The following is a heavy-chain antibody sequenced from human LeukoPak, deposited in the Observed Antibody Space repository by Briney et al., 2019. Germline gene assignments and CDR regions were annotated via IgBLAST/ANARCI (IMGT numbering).Heavy chain of an antibody. V-gene: IGHV3-74*01. J-gene: IGHJ4*02. CDR2: INADGTGT. D-gene: IGHD3-10*01. Sequence: GGSLRLSCASSGFTFSKYWMHWVRQAPGKGLVWVSRINADGTGTNYADSVKGRFTISRDNAKNTLYLQMNSLRAEDTAVYFRARDLGAPDDYWGQGTPVTVSS. CDR1: GFTFSKYW. CDR3: ARDLGAPDDY.